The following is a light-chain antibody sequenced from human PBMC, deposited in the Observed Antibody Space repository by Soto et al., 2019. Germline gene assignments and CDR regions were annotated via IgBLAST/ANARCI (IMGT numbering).Light chain of an antibody. Sequence: EIVLTQSPGTLSLSPGERATLSCRASQSVSTSYLAWYQQKPGQAPRLLTYGASNRATGIPDRFSGSGSGTDFTLTISSLEPEDFAVYYCQQYGSSPALSFGGGTKVDIK. CDR1: QSVSTSY. CDR2: GAS. CDR3: QQYGSSPALS. V-gene: IGKV3-20*01. J-gene: IGKJ4*01.